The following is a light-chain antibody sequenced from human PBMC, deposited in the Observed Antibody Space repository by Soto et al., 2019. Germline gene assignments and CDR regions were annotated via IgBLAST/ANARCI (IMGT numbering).Light chain of an antibody. CDR3: FSYAGDSTWV. CDR1: SSDVGGHNS. Sequence: QSALTQPASVSGSPGQSITISCTGTSSDVGGHNSVAWYQHNPGKAPRVMIFEVTKRPSGISNRFSGSKSGSTASLTISGLQAEDEADYFCFSYAGDSTWVFGGGTKLTVL. CDR2: EVT. J-gene: IGLJ3*02. V-gene: IGLV2-23*02.